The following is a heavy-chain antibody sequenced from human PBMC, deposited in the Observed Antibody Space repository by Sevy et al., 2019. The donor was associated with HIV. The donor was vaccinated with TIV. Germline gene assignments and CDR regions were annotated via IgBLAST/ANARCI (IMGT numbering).Heavy chain of an antibody. D-gene: IGHD2-8*01. CDR2: LSFGCGKI. Sequence: GGSLRLSCAASGFAFYDYSMSWIRQAPGKGLEWIATLSFGCGKINYADSVKGRFTISRDNSKSSFYLQMDNLRVEATALYYCAREGCTRPHDYWGQGTRVTVSS. V-gene: IGHV3-23*01. J-gene: IGHJ4*02. CDR1: GFAFYDYS. CDR3: AREGCTRPHDY.